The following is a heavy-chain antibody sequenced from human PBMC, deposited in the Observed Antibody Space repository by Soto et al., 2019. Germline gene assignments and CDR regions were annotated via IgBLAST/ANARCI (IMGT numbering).Heavy chain of an antibody. J-gene: IGHJ6*02. V-gene: IGHV4-61*01. CDR2: IYYSGST. CDR3: ARGQQLGSIYYYYGMDV. D-gene: IGHD6-6*01. CDR1: CGSVISGSYY. Sequence: SEALSLTCTFSCGSVISGSYYWSWIRQPPGKGLEWIGDIYYSGSTNYNPSLKSRVTISVDTSKNQFSLKLSSVTAADTAVYYCARGQQLGSIYYYYGMDVWGQGTTVTVSS.